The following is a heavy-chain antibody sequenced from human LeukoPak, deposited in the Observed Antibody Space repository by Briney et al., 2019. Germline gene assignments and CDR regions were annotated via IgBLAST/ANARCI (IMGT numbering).Heavy chain of an antibody. CDR2: IRYDGSNK. J-gene: IGHJ4*02. CDR3: VKDGESGIQYTQGYFDY. D-gene: IGHD1-1*01. V-gene: IGHV3-30*02. Sequence: GGSLRLSCAASGFTFSSYGMHWVRQAAGKGLEWVAFIRYDGSNKYYADSVKGRFTISRDNSKKTLYLQMNSLRAEDTAVYYCVKDGESGIQYTQGYFDYWGQGTLVTVSS. CDR1: GFTFSSYG.